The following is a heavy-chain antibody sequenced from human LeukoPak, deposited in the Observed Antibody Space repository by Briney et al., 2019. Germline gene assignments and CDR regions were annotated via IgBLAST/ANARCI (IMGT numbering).Heavy chain of an antibody. Sequence: ASVKVSCKSSGYTFTVYYMHWGWLAPGQGKEWMGWINPNNGATNYAKKFQSRVTMIRDASISTAYLVLRRPMTAATAAFYSSRAPEYISYGMDVCGQGTTVTVSS. CDR2: INPNNGAT. CDR1: GYTFTVYY. V-gene: IGHV1-2*02. J-gene: IGHJ6*02. D-gene: IGHD6-6*01. CDR3: SRAPEYISYGMDV.